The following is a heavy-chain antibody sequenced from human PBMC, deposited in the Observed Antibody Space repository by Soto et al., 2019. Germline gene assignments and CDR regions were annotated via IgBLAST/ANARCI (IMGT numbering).Heavy chain of an antibody. D-gene: IGHD2-8*01. CDR1: GFTFSSYG. CDR3: ANVLRLDY. CDR2: ISYDGSNK. Sequence: GGSLRLSCAASGFTFSSYGMHWVRQAPGKGPEWVAVISYDGSNKYYADSVKGRFTISRDNSKNTLYLQMNSLRAEDTAVYYCANVLRLDYWGQGTLVTVSS. V-gene: IGHV3-30*18. J-gene: IGHJ4*02.